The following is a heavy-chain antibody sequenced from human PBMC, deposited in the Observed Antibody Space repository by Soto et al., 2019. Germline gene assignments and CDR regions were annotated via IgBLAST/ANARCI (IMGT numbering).Heavy chain of an antibody. J-gene: IGHJ4*02. CDR2: IYYSGST. Sequence: SSETLSLTCTVSGGSISSGDYYWSWIRQPPGKGLECIGYIYYSGSTYYNPSLKSRVSISVDTSKNQFSLKLSSVTAADTAVYYCARSRPTDYFFDYWGQGTLVTVSS. CDR3: ARSRPTDYFFDY. V-gene: IGHV4-30-4*01. CDR1: GGSISSGDYY.